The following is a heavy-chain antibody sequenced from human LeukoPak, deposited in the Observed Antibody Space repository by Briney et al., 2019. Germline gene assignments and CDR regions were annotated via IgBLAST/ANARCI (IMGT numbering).Heavy chain of an antibody. J-gene: IGHJ3*02. CDR3: ARGHYYDSSGDYYRAAFDI. D-gene: IGHD3-22*01. Sequence: ASVKVSCKASGYTFTSYDINWVRQATGQGLGWMGWMNPNNGNTGYAQKFQGRVTMTRNTSISTAYMDLSSLRSEDTAVYYCARGHYYDSSGDYYRAAFDIWGQGTKVTVSS. CDR1: GYTFTSYD. CDR2: MNPNNGNT. V-gene: IGHV1-8*01.